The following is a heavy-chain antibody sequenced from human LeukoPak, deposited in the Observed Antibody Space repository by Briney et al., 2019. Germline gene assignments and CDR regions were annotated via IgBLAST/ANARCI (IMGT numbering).Heavy chain of an antibody. D-gene: IGHD2-15*01. V-gene: IGHV1-8*03. CDR2: MNPNSGNT. Sequence: ASVKVSCKASGYTFTSYDINWVRQATGQGLEWMGWMNPNSGNTGYAQKFQGRVTITRNTSISTAYMELRSLRSDDTAVYYCARDQGVVAATWFDPWGQGTLVTVSS. CDR1: GYTFTSYD. J-gene: IGHJ5*02. CDR3: ARDQGVVAATWFDP.